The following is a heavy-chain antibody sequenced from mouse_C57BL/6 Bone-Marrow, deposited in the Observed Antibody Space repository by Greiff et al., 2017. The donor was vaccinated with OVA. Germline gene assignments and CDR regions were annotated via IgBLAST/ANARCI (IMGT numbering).Heavy chain of an antibody. CDR2: ISSGSSTI. CDR3: ARGRYYGSSWYFDV. CDR1: GFTFSDYG. D-gene: IGHD1-1*01. Sequence: VQLKESGGGLVKPGGSLKLSCAASGFTFSDYGMHWVRQAPEKGLEWVAYISSGSSTIYYADTVKGRFTISRDNAKNTLFLQMTSLRSEDTAMYYCARGRYYGSSWYFDVWGTGTTVTVSS. V-gene: IGHV5-17*01. J-gene: IGHJ1*03.